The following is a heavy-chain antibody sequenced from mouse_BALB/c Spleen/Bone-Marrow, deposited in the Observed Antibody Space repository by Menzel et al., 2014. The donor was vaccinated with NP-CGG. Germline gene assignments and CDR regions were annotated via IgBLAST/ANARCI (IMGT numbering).Heavy chain of an antibody. CDR3: ASRGEVRRHYYAMDY. Sequence: QVQLKQSGPELVKPGASVKMSCKASGYTFTDYVISWAKQRTGQGLEWIGEIYPGSGSTYYNEKFKGKATLTADKSSNTAYMQLSSLTSEDSAVYFCASRGEVRRHYYAMDYWGQGTSVTVSS. J-gene: IGHJ4*01. V-gene: IGHV1-77*01. CDR1: GYTFTDYV. D-gene: IGHD2-14*01. CDR2: IYPGSGST.